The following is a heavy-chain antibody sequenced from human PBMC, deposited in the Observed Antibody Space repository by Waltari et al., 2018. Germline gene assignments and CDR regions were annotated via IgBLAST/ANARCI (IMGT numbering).Heavy chain of an antibody. CDR2: IYPGDSDT. CDR3: ARHADDSSGYSDY. J-gene: IGHJ4*02. Sequence: EVQLVQSGAEVKKPGESLKISCKGSGYSFTSYWIGWVRQMPGKGLEWMGIIYPGDSDTRDSPSFQAKVTISAAKSISTAYLQWRSLKASDTAMYYWARHADDSSGYSDYWGQGTLVTVSS. CDR1: GYSFTSYW. D-gene: IGHD3-22*01. V-gene: IGHV5-51*01.